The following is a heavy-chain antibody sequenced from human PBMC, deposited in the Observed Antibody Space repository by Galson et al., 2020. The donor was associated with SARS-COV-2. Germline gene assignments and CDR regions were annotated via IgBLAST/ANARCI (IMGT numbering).Heavy chain of an antibody. Sequence: ASVKVSCKASGYTFISFYIHWVRQAPGQGLEWMGVINPSGDITSYAQKLRGRVTVTRDMSTQTVYMELSSLTFEDTAVYYCAREWGDINSSVFDCWGQGSLVGVSS. CDR3: AREWGDINSSVFDC. D-gene: IGHD2-21*01. CDR1: GYTFISFY. V-gene: IGHV1-46*04. CDR2: INPSGDIT. J-gene: IGHJ4*02.